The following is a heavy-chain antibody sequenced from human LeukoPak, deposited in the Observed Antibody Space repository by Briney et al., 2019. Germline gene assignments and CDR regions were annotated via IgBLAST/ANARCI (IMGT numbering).Heavy chain of an antibody. CDR2: IYYSGST. D-gene: IGHD6-13*01. CDR1: GGSISSSSYY. J-gene: IGHJ6*02. Sequence: PSETLSLTCTVSGGSISSSSYYWGWIRQPPGKGLEWIGSIYYSGSTYYNPSLKSRVTISVDASKNQFSLKLSSVTAADTAVYYCASLPSSWYYYYYYYGMDVWGQGTTVTVSS. CDR3: ASLPSSWYYYYYYYGMDV. V-gene: IGHV4-39*01.